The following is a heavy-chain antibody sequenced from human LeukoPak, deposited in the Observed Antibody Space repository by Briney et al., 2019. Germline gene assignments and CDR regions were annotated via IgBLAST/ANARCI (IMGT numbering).Heavy chain of an antibody. CDR1: GGTFSSYA. J-gene: IGHJ5*02. D-gene: IGHD3-10*01. CDR3: ARDARYYGSGSYYHH. Sequence: SVKVSCKASGGTFSSYAISWVRQAPGRGLEWMGGIIPIFGTANYAQKFQGRVTIATDESTSTAYMELSSLRSEDTAVYYCARDARYYGSGSYYHHWGQGTLVTVSS. V-gene: IGHV1-69*05. CDR2: IIPIFGTA.